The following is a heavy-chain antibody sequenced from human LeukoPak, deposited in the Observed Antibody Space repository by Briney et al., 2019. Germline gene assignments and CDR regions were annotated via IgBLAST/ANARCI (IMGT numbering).Heavy chain of an antibody. CDR2: INHSGST. CDR3: ARLGSGYSEYYFDH. D-gene: IGHD3-22*01. CDR1: GGSFSGNY. V-gene: IGHV4-34*01. J-gene: IGHJ4*02. Sequence: PSETLSLTCAVYGGSFSGNYWSWIRQPPGKGLEWIGEINHSGSTNYNPSLKSRVTISVDTSKKQFSLKLSSVTAADTAVYYCARLGSGYSEYYFDHWGQGTLVTVSS.